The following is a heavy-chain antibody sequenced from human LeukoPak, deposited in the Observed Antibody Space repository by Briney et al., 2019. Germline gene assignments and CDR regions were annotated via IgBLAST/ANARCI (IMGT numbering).Heavy chain of an antibody. Sequence: SETLSLTCTVSGGSISSGDYYWSWIRQPPGKGLEWIGYIYYSGSTYYNPSLKSRVTISVDTSKNQFSLKLSSVTAADTAVYYCARERSGSGSYHSPFDYWGQGTLVTVSS. D-gene: IGHD3-10*01. V-gene: IGHV4-30-4*01. CDR3: ARERSGSGSYHSPFDY. J-gene: IGHJ4*02. CDR2: IYYSGST. CDR1: GGSISSGDYY.